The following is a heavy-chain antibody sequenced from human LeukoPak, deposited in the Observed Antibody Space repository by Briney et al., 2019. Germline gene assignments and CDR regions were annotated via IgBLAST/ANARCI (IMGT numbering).Heavy chain of an antibody. CDR3: SRARDSYYDSSGYTREGNWFDP. V-gene: IGHV1-2*02. CDR2: INPNSGGT. J-gene: IGHJ5*02. D-gene: IGHD3-22*01. CDR1: GYTFTGYY. Sequence: ASVKVSCKASGYTFTGYYMHWVRQAPGQGLEWMGWINPNSGGTNYAQKFQGRVTMTRDTSISTAYMELSRLTSDDTAVYYCSRARDSYYDSSGYTREGNWFDPWGQGTLATVSS.